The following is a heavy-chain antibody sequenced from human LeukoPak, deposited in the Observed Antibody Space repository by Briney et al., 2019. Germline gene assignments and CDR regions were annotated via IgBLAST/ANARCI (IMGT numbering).Heavy chain of an antibody. Sequence: SETLSLTCAVSGGIISSSSYYWGWIRQPPGKGLEWIGSLYYGGSTYYNPSLKSRVAISVDTSKNHLSLKLSSVTAADTAVYYCARLDYDSRGYYFFEYWGRGTLVTVSS. D-gene: IGHD3-22*01. CDR2: LYYGGST. J-gene: IGHJ4*02. V-gene: IGHV4-39*02. CDR1: GGIISSSSYY. CDR3: ARLDYDSRGYYFFEY.